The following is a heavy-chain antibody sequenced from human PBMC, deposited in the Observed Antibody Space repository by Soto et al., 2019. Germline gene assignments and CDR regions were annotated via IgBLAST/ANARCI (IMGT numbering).Heavy chain of an antibody. V-gene: IGHV4-59*01. D-gene: IGHD6-13*01. Sequence: TSETLSLTCTVSGGSMGNYFWTWIRQPPGKGLGWIGYIHYSGTTSFFPSYNPSLRSRVTISEDTSKNQFSLKLLSVTTADTAVYFCAAGEASSRNLAPYYLDFWGQGTLVTVSS. CDR1: GGSMGNYF. CDR2: IHYSGTT. J-gene: IGHJ4*02. CDR3: AAGEASSRNLAPYYLDF.